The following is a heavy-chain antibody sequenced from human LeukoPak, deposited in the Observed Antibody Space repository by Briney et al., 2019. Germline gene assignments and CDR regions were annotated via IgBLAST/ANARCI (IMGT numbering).Heavy chain of an antibody. J-gene: IGHJ4*02. CDR3: ARGPHYYDSSGYYPIDY. V-gene: IGHV4-59*01. D-gene: IGHD3-22*01. Sequence: SETLSLTCTVSGGSISSYYWSWIRQPPGKGLEWIGYIYYSGSTNYNPSLKSRVTISGDTSKNQFSLKLSSVTAADTAVYYCARGPHYYDSSGYYPIDYWGQGTLVTVSS. CDR1: GGSISSYY. CDR2: IYYSGST.